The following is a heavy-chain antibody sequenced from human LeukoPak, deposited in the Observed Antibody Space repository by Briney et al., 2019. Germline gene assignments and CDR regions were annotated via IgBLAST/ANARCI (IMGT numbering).Heavy chain of an antibody. CDR3: AKFSSGWYPHYFDY. V-gene: IGHV3-23*01. CDR2: ISGSGGST. D-gene: IGHD6-19*01. Sequence: GGSLRLSCAASGFTFSSYAMSWVRQAPGKGLEWVSSISGSGGSTYFADSVKGRFTISRDNSKNTLYLQMNSLRAGDMAVYYCAKFSSGWYPHYFDYWGQGTLVTVSS. J-gene: IGHJ4*02. CDR1: GFTFSSYA.